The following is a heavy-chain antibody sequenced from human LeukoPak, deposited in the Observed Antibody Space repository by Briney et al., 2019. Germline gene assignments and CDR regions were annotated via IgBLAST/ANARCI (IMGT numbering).Heavy chain of an antibody. D-gene: IGHD3-22*01. V-gene: IGHV1-24*01. Sequence: GASVKVSCKVSGYTLTELSMHWVRQAPGKGLEWMGGFDPEDGETIYAQKFQGRVTMTEDTSTDTAYMELGSLRSEDTAVYYCATEPPYYYDSSGLGGGYFDYWGQGTLVTVSS. CDR1: GYTLTELS. CDR3: ATEPPYYYDSSGLGGGYFDY. J-gene: IGHJ4*02. CDR2: FDPEDGET.